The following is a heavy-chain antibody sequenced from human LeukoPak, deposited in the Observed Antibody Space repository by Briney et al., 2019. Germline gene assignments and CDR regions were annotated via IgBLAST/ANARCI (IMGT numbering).Heavy chain of an antibody. CDR2: FGIGGSA. D-gene: IGHD4-17*01. CDR1: GFTFTNAW. V-gene: IGHV3-69-1*01. CDR3: TFSSYGDHVGVDAFDI. Sequence: GGSLRLSCAASGFTFTNAWMKWVRQAPGEGLGWVSTFGIGGSAYYADSVKGRFTISRDNAKNTVYLQMNSLSAEDTAMYYCTFSSYGDHVGVDAFDIWGQGTMVTVSS. J-gene: IGHJ3*02.